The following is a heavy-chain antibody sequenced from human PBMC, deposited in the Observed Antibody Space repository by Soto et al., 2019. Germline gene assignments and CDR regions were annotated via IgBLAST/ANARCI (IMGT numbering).Heavy chain of an antibody. V-gene: IGHV1-69*02. Sequence: SVKVSCKASGGTFSSYTISWVRQAPGQGLEWMGRIIPILGIANYAQKFQGRVTITADKSTSTAYMELSSLRSEDTAVYYCARAGEIYDILTGYYKSSGLFDYWG. CDR1: GGTFSSYT. CDR2: IIPILGIA. J-gene: IGHJ4*01. D-gene: IGHD3-9*01. CDR3: ARAGEIYDILTGYYKSSGLFDY.